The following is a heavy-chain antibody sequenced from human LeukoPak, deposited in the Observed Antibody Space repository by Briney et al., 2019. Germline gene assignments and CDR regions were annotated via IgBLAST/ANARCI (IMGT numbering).Heavy chain of an antibody. Sequence: PGGSLRLSCAAAGFTFSTYGIHWVRQPPGMGLEWVAFIRYDGSNKYYADSVKGRFTISRDNFMNTVYLQMNSLRPEDTAVYYCAKEGYSSGWYEDYWGQGTLVTVSS. V-gene: IGHV3-30*02. CDR1: GFTFSTYG. J-gene: IGHJ4*02. CDR2: IRYDGSNK. D-gene: IGHD6-19*01. CDR3: AKEGYSSGWYEDY.